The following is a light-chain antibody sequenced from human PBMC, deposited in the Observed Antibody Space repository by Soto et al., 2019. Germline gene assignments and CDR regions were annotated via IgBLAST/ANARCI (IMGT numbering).Light chain of an antibody. CDR1: QGISSY. CDR3: QQYYSYPLN. CDR2: AAS. J-gene: IGKJ4*01. V-gene: IGKV1-8*01. Sequence: AIRMTQSPSSFSASTGDRVTITCRASQGISSYLAWYQQKPGKAPKLLIYAASTLQSGVPSRLSGSGSGTDFTLTISCLQSEDFATYYCQQYYSYPLNFGGGTKVEIK.